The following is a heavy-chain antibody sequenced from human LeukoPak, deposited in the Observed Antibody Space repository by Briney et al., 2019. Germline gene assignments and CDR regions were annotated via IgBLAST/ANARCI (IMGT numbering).Heavy chain of an antibody. CDR1: GYTFTSYY. CDR3: ARDHNEQQLPGD. V-gene: IGHV1-46*01. D-gene: IGHD6-13*01. J-gene: IGHJ4*02. CDR2: INPSGGST. Sequence: ASVKVSCKASGYTFTSYYTHWVRQAPGQGLEWMGIINPSGGSTSYAQKFQGRVTMTRDTSTSTVYMELSSLRSEDTAVYYCARDHNEQQLPGDWGQGTLVTVSS.